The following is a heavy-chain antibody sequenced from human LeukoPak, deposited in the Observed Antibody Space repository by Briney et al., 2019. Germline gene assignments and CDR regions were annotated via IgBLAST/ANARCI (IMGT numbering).Heavy chain of an antibody. Sequence: GASVKVSCKASGYTFTSYGISWVRQAPGQGLEWMGWISAYNGCTKSAQNLQGRVTMTTDTSTSTAYMELRSLRSDDTAVYYCARNDSSAYDYWGQGTLVTVSS. V-gene: IGHV1-18*01. CDR2: ISAYNGCT. CDR3: ARNDSSAYDY. D-gene: IGHD3-16*01. CDR1: GYTFTSYG. J-gene: IGHJ4*02.